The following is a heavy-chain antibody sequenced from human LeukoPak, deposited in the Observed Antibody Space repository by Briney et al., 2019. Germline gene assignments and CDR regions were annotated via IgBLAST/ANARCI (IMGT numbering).Heavy chain of an antibody. CDR1: GYTFTSYY. CDR3: ARDRQQLALGDY. V-gene: IGHV1-46*01. J-gene: IGHJ4*02. Sequence: ASVKVSCKASGYTFTSYYMHWVRQAPGQGLEWMGIINPSGGSTSYAPKFQGRVTMTRDTSTSTVYMELSSLRAEDTAVYYCARDRQQLALGDYWGQGTLVTVSS. CDR2: INPSGGST. D-gene: IGHD6-13*01.